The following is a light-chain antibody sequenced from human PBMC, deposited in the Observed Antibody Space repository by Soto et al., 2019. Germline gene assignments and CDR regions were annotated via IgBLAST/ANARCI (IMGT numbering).Light chain of an antibody. CDR1: QSISSW. J-gene: IGKJ4*01. CDR2: DAS. Sequence: DIQMTQSPSTLSAPVGDRVTITCRASQSISSWLAWYQQKPGKAPKLLTYDASSLESGVPSRFSGSGSGTEFTLTISSLQPDDFATYYCQQYNSYSFGGGTKVEIK. CDR3: QQYNSYS. V-gene: IGKV1-5*01.